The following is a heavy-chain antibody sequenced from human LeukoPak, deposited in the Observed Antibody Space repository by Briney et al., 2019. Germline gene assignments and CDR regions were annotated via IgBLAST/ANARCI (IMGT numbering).Heavy chain of an antibody. J-gene: IGHJ4*02. CDR3: ARGASSGCHDY. CDR2: INHSGST. CDR1: GGSFSGYY. Sequence: SETLSLTCAVYGGSFSGYYWSWIRQPPGKGLEWIGEINHSGSTNYNPSLKSRVTISVDTSKNQFSLKLSSVTAADTAVYYCARGASSGCHDYWGQGALVTVSS. D-gene: IGHD6-19*01. V-gene: IGHV4-34*01.